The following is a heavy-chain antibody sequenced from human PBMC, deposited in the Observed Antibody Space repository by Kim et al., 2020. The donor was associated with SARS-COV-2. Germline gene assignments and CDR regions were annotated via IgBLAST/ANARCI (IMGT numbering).Heavy chain of an antibody. J-gene: IGHJ4*02. D-gene: IGHD4-17*01. Sequence: SETLSLTCTVSGGSISSYYWSWIRQPPGKGLEWIGYIYYSGSTNYNPSLKSRVTISVDTSKNQFSLKLSSVTAADTAVYYCATSKSTVTTLDYWGQGTLVTVSS. V-gene: IGHV4-59*01. CDR3: ATSKSTVTTLDY. CDR1: GGSISSYY. CDR2: IYYSGST.